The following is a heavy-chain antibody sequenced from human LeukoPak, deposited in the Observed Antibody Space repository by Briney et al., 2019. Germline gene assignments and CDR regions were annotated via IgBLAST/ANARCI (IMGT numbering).Heavy chain of an antibody. J-gene: IGHJ4*02. D-gene: IGHD2-15*01. V-gene: IGHV3-23*01. CDR3: AKWGCSGGSCYPFDY. CDR2: ISDSGNT. CDR1: GFTLSSYA. Sequence: GGSLRLSCAASGFTLSSYAMSWVRQAPGKGLEWVSAISDSGNTYHADSVKGRFTISRDNSKNTLYLQMNSLRAEDTAVYYCAKWGCSGGSCYPFDYWGQGTLVTVSS.